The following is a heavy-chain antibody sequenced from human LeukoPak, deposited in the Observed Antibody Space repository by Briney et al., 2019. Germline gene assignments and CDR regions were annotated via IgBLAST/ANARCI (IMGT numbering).Heavy chain of an antibody. CDR2: IYPGDSDT. V-gene: IGHV5-51*01. CDR1: GYRFTSYW. Sequence: GGSLKISFQGSGYRFTSYWIGWVRPMPGKGLEWMGIIYPGDSDTRYSPSFQGQVTISADKSISTAYLQWSSLKASDTAMYYCARPYGSGGKDAFDIWGQGTMVTVSS. J-gene: IGHJ3*02. CDR3: ARPYGSGGKDAFDI. D-gene: IGHD3-10*01.